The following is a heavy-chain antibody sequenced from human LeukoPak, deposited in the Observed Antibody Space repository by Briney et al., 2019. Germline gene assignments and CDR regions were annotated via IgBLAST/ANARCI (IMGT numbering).Heavy chain of an antibody. CDR3: ARLKFYDSTGYSPGYYMDV. D-gene: IGHD3-22*01. Sequence: SETLSLTCTVPGGSIISNYWSWIRQSAGTGLEWIGRIYGSGITDYNPSLKSRVTMSLDTSRKQFSLRLTSVTAADTAVYYCARLKFYDSTGYSPGYYMDVWGKGTTVSVFS. J-gene: IGHJ6*03. CDR1: GGSIISNY. V-gene: IGHV4-4*07. CDR2: IYGSGIT.